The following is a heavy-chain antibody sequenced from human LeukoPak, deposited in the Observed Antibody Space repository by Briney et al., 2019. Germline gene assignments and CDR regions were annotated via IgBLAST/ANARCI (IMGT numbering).Heavy chain of an antibody. CDR2: IYHSGST. CDR3: ARDGDYYYYMDV. J-gene: IGHJ6*03. CDR1: GGSISSGGYY. Sequence: SQTLSLTCTVSGGSISSGGYYWSWIRQPPGKGLEWIGYIYHSGSTYYNPSLKSRVTISVDTSKNQFSLKLSSVTAADTAVYYCARDGDYYYYMDVWGKGTTVTVSS. V-gene: IGHV4-30-2*01.